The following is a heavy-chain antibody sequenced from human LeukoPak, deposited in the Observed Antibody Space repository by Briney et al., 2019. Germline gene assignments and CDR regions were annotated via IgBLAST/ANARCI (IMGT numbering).Heavy chain of an antibody. CDR2: VNHSGST. J-gene: IGHJ4*02. CDR3: ARHPTKWELRLSLDY. D-gene: IGHD1-26*01. V-gene: IGHV4-34*01. Sequence: SETQSLTCAVYGGSFSGYYWSWIRQPPGKGLEWIGEVNHSGSTNFNPSLKSRVTISVDTSKNQFSLKMNSTTAADTAVYYCARHPTKWELRLSLDYWGQGILVTVSS. CDR1: GGSFSGYY.